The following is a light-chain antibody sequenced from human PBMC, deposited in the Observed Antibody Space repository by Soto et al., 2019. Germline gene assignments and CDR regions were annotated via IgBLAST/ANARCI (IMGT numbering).Light chain of an antibody. V-gene: IGKV1-33*01. J-gene: IGKJ3*01. CDR3: QQYDNLPLT. CDR1: QDISNY. Sequence: DIQMTQSPYSLSASVGDRVTITCQASQDISNYLNWYQQKPGKAPKLLIYDASNLETGVPSRFSGSGSGTDFTFTIRSLQPEDIATYYCQQYDNLPLTFGPGTKVDIK. CDR2: DAS.